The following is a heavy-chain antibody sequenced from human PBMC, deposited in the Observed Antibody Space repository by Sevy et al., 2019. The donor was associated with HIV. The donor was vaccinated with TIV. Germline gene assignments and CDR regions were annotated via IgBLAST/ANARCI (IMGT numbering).Heavy chain of an antibody. D-gene: IGHD2-2*01. Sequence: GGSLRLSCAASGFTFSSYWMSWVRQAPGKGLEWVANIKQDGSEKYYVDSVKGRFTISRDNAKNSLYLQMNSLRAEDTAVYYCAREWSDIVVVPAAKPYMDVWGKGTRSPSP. CDR3: AREWSDIVVVPAAKPYMDV. CDR2: IKQDGSEK. CDR1: GFTFSSYW. J-gene: IGHJ6*03. V-gene: IGHV3-7*01.